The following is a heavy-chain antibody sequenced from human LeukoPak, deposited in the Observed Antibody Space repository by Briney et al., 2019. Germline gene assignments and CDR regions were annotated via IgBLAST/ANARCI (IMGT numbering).Heavy chain of an antibody. D-gene: IGHD3-10*01. V-gene: IGHV3-33*01. CDR3: VRASGPFDI. J-gene: IGHJ3*02. CDR2: IWYDGSDK. Sequence: PGRSLRLSCAASGFVFSTYGMHWVRQAPGKGPEWVAVIWYDGSDKYYADSVKGRFTISRDNSKNTLFLQMNNLRAEDTAVYYCVRASGPFDIWGQGTMVTVSS. CDR1: GFVFSTYG.